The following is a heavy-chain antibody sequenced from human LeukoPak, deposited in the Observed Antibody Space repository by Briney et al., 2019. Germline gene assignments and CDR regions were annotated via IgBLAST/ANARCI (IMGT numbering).Heavy chain of an antibody. Sequence: SETLSLTCTVSGYSITNNYYWGWIRQPPGEGLEWIGNIYHIGSTSYNPSLKSRVSISLDTSKNQFSLKLNSVTAADTAIYYCARDSGYSSGWNYNWFDPWGQGTLVTVSS. CDR2: IYHIGST. CDR3: ARDSGYSSGWNYNWFDP. J-gene: IGHJ5*02. CDR1: GYSITNNYY. V-gene: IGHV4-38-2*02. D-gene: IGHD6-19*01.